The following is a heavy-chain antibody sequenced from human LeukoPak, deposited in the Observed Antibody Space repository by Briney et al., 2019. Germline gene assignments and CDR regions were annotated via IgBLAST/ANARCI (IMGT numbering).Heavy chain of an antibody. J-gene: IGHJ4*02. V-gene: IGHV4-30-4*01. CDR1: GGPISSGDYY. D-gene: IGHD3-22*01. CDR2: IYYSGSP. CDR3: ARSPDYFDARGYYCFDY. Sequence: SQTLSLTCTVSGGPISSGDYYWSSIRQPPGKGVEWIVYIYYSGSPSYNPSLKSRVTISVDTSKNQLSLKLNSVTAADTAVYYCARSPDYFDARGYYCFDYWGQGTLVTVSS.